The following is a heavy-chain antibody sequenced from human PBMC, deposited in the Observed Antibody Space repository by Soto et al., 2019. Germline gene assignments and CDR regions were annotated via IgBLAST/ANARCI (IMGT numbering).Heavy chain of an antibody. CDR1: GFTFSSYG. Sequence: GGSLRLSCAASGFTFSSYGMHWVRQAPGKGLEWVAIISYDGTTTYFADSVKGRFTISRDSSENTLYLQMNSLRAEDTAVYYCARGDYYDTSGPFSEAFDIWGQGTMVTVSS. V-gene: IGHV3-30*03. CDR3: ARGDYYDTSGPFSEAFDI. J-gene: IGHJ3*02. D-gene: IGHD3-22*01. CDR2: ISYDGTTT.